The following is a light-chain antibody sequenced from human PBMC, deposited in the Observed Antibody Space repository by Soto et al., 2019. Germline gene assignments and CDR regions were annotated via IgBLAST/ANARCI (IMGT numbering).Light chain of an antibody. J-gene: IGKJ1*01. Sequence: EIVMTQSPATLSVSPGERATLSCRASQTGSNSYLAWYQHKSGQAPRLLIYGVYTRASGIPDRFSGSGSGTEFTLTITGLEPEDSAVYFCQHYGYSQWTFGQGTKVDIK. CDR2: GVY. V-gene: IGKV3-20*01. CDR1: QTGSNSY. CDR3: QHYGYSQWT.